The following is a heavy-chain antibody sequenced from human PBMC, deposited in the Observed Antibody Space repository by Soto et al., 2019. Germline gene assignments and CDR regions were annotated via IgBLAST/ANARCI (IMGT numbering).Heavy chain of an antibody. D-gene: IGHD3-10*01. CDR2: IDPSDSYT. V-gene: IGHV5-10-1*01. Sequence: GESLKISCKGSGYSFTSYWISWVRQMPGKGLEWMGRIDPSDSYTNYSPSFQGHVTISADKSISTAYLQWSSLKASDTAMYYCARHGGSGSHYYYYYYGMDVWGQGTTVTVSS. CDR1: GYSFTSYW. J-gene: IGHJ6*02. CDR3: ARHGGSGSHYYYYYYGMDV.